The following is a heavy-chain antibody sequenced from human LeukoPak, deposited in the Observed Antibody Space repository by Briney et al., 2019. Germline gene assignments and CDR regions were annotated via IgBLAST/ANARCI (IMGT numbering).Heavy chain of an antibody. D-gene: IGHD3-10*01. V-gene: IGHV3-49*03. CDR3: ARAKMVRLVGAFDI. Sequence: GGSLRLSCTASGFTFGDYALSWFRQAPGKGLEWVGFIRSKAYGGTPEYAASVKGRFTISRDDSKNIAYLQMNSLKTEDTAVYYCARAKMVRLVGAFDIWGQGTMVTVSS. CDR1: GFTFGDYA. J-gene: IGHJ3*02. CDR2: IRSKAYGGTP.